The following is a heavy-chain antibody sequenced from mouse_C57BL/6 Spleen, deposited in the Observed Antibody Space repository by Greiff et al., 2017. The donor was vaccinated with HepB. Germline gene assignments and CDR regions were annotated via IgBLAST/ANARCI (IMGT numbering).Heavy chain of an antibody. CDR2: INPNNGGT. J-gene: IGHJ4*01. V-gene: IGHV1-18*01. CDR3: ARGDYYGSSFGYYAMDY. D-gene: IGHD1-1*01. CDR1: GYTFTDYN. Sequence: VQLQQSGPELVKPGASVKIPCKASGYTFTDYNMDWVKQSHGKSLEWIGDINPNNGGTIYNQKFKGKATSTVDKSSSTAYMELRSLTSEDTAVYYCARGDYYGSSFGYYAMDYWGQGTSVTVSS.